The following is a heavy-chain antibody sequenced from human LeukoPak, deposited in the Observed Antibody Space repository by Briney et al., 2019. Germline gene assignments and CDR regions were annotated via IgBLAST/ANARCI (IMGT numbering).Heavy chain of an antibody. Sequence: PGGSLRLSCSASGISVSDNYMTWVRQAPGKGLEWVSVIYTGGKTFYADSAKSRFTISRDNSKNTLYLQMNSLRVDDTAMYYCARVYFSSTTSYEDYWGQGTLVTVSS. CDR3: ARVYFSSTTSYEDY. V-gene: IGHV3-53*01. D-gene: IGHD2-2*01. J-gene: IGHJ4*02. CDR2: IYTGGKT. CDR1: GISVSDNY.